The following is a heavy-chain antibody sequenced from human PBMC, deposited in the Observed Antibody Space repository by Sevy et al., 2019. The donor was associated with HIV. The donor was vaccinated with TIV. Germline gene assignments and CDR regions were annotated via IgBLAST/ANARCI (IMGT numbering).Heavy chain of an antibody. J-gene: IGHJ6*02. CDR1: GFTFSDYY. CDR2: ISGSDNTI. Sequence: GGSLRLSCAASGFTFSDYYMSWIRQAPGKGLEWISYISGSDNTIYYADSEKGRFSISRDNAKNSLYLQMSSLRAEDTAVYFCARDHVKDGDLGDYYYFAMDVWGQGTTVTVSS. CDR3: ARDHVKDGDLGDYYYFAMDV. V-gene: IGHV3-11*01. D-gene: IGHD4-17*01.